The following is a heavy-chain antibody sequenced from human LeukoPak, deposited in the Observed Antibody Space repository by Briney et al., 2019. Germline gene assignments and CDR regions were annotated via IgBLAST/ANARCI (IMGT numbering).Heavy chain of an antibody. D-gene: IGHD3-10*01. CDR1: GFPFSAYT. CDR3: ARDLWYGFDY. J-gene: IGHJ4*02. Sequence: GGSLRLSCAASGFPFSAYTFNWVRQVPGKGLEWVSYISRSGSDTYYTDSVKGRFTISRDNAKNSLYLQMNSLRDEDTAVYYCARDLWYGFDYWGQGTLVTVSS. V-gene: IGHV3-48*02. CDR2: ISRSGSDT.